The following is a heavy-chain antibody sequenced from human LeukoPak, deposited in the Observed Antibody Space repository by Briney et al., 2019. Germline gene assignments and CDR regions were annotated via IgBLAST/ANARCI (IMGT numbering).Heavy chain of an antibody. D-gene: IGHD5-18*01. V-gene: IGHV3-33*01. Sequence: PGRSLRLSCAASGFTFSSYGMHWVRQAPGKGLEWVAVIWYDGSNKYYADSVKGRFTISRDNSKNTLYLQMNSLRAEDTAVYYCARAGYSYGFFYYYYMDVWGKGTTVTVSS. CDR3: ARAGYSYGFFYYYYMDV. J-gene: IGHJ6*03. CDR1: GFTFSSYG. CDR2: IWYDGSNK.